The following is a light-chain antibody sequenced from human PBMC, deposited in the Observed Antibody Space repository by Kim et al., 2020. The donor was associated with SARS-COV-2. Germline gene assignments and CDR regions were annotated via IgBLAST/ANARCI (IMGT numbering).Light chain of an antibody. CDR2: QDS. J-gene: IGLJ1*01. CDR3: QAWDSSTGV. CDR1: KLGDKY. Sequence: YELTQPPSVSVSPGQTASITCSGEKLGDKYACWYQQKPGQSPVLVIYQDSKRPSGIPERFSGANSGNTATLTISGNQAMAEADYYCQAWDSSTGVFGTG. V-gene: IGLV3-1*01.